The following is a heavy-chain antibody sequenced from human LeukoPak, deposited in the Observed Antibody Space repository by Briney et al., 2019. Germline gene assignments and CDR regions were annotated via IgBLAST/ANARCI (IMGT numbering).Heavy chain of an antibody. J-gene: IGHJ3*02. CDR1: GGSISSYY. D-gene: IGHD3-22*01. V-gene: IGHV4-4*07. CDR3: ARSYDYYDSSGYWGYAFDI. CDR2: IYTSGSN. Sequence: SETLSLTCTVSGGSISSYYWSWIRQPAGKGLEWIGRIYTSGSNNYNPSLKSRVTMSVDTSKNQFSLKLSSVTAADTAVYYCARSYDYYDSSGYWGYAFDIWGQGTMVTVSS.